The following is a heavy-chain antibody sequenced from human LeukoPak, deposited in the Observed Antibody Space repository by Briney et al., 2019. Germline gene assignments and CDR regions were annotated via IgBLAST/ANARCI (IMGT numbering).Heavy chain of an antibody. J-gene: IGHJ5*02. D-gene: IGHD3-16*02. V-gene: IGHV3-23*01. CDR3: AKLGNDNVWGTYRDNWFDP. CDR2: ISGSGSST. Sequence: GGSLRLSCAASGFIFNNYAMTWVRLAPGRGLERVSGISGSGSSTYYADSVKGRFGISRDNSKNALYLQMNSLRAEDTAEYYCAKLGNDNVWGTYRDNWFDPWGQGTLVIVSS. CDR1: GFIFNNYA.